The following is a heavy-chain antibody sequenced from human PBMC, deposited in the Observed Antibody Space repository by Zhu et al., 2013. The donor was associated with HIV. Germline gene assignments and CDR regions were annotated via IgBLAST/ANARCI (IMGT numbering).Heavy chain of an antibody. J-gene: IGHJ5*02. CDR2: INPNSGGT. CDR1: GYTFTGYY. V-gene: IGHV1-2*02. Sequence: QVQLVQSGAEVKKPGASVKVSCKASGYTFTGYYMHWVRQAPGQGLEWMGWINPNSGGTNYAQKFQGRVTMTRDTSISTAYMELSRLRSDDTAVYYCARDSDYSSSFWLYNWFRPLGPGNPGHRLL. CDR3: ARDSDYSSSFWLYNWFRP. D-gene: IGHD6-13*01.